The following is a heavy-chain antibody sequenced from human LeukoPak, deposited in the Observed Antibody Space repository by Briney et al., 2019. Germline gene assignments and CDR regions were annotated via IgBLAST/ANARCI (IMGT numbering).Heavy chain of an antibody. CDR1: GFTFSSYA. Sequence: GGSLRLSCAASGFTFSSYAVTWVRQAPGKGLEWVSAISGSGGSTYYADSVKGRFTISRDNSKNTLYLQVNSLRAEDTAMYYCAKGGYSSSSPPDYWGQGTLATVSS. J-gene: IGHJ4*02. D-gene: IGHD6-13*01. V-gene: IGHV3-23*01. CDR3: AKGGYSSSSPPDY. CDR2: ISGSGGST.